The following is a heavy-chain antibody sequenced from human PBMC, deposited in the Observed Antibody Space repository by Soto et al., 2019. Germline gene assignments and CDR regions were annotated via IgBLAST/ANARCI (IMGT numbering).Heavy chain of an antibody. D-gene: IGHD6-19*01. V-gene: IGHV4-39*01. J-gene: IGHJ4*02. CDR2: MYNSGST. CDR1: GVSISSSNYY. Sequence: QLQLQESGPGLVKPSETLSLTCTVSGVSISSSNYYWGWIRQPPGKGLEWIGSMYNSGSTYYDPSLKSRVTISVDTSKNQFSLKLSSVTAADTAVYYCASGGDSSGWPDLNFDYWGQGTLVTVSS. CDR3: ASGGDSSGWPDLNFDY.